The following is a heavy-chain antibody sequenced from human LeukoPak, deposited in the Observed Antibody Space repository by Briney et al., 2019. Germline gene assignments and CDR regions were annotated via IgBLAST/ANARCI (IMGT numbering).Heavy chain of an antibody. J-gene: IGHJ6*02. CDR3: VAAGPDYYFSYGVDV. Sequence: SVKVSCKASGGTFSSYAISWVRQAPGQGLEWMGGIIPIFGTANYAQKFQGRVTITRDTSASTAYMELSSLRSEDTAVYYCVAAGPDYYFSYGVDVWGQGTTVTVSS. V-gene: IGHV1-69*05. D-gene: IGHD6-13*01. CDR2: IIPIFGTA. CDR1: GGTFSSYA.